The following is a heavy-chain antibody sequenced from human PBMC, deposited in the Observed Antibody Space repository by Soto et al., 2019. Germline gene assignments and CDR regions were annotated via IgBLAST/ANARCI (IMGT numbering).Heavy chain of an antibody. CDR3: ARLDYYGSGSYRTFDP. CDR2: IYYSGST. J-gene: IGHJ5*02. V-gene: IGHV4-39*01. D-gene: IGHD3-10*01. CDR1: GGSISSSSYY. Sequence: SETLSLTCTVSGGSISSSSYYWGWIRQPPGKGLEWIGSIYYSGSTYYNPSLKSRVTISVDTSRNQFSLKLSSVTAADTAVYYCARLDYYGSGSYRTFDPWGQGTLVTVSS.